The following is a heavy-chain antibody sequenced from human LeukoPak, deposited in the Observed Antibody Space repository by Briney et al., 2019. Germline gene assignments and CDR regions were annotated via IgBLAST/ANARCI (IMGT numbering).Heavy chain of an antibody. V-gene: IGHV7-4-1*02. CDR1: GYTFTSYA. Sequence: ASVKVSCKASGYTFTSYAMNWVRQAPGQGLEWMGWINTNTGNPTYAQGFTGRFVFSLDTSVSTACLQISSLKAEDTDVYYCARGPYYYDSSGYYPYYFDYWGQGTLVTVSS. J-gene: IGHJ4*02. CDR3: ARGPYYYDSSGYYPYYFDY. CDR2: INTNTGNP. D-gene: IGHD3-22*01.